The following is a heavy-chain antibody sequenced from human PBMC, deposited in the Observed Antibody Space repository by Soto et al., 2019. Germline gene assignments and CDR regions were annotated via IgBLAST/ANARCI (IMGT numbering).Heavy chain of an antibody. V-gene: IGHV4-31*03. Sequence: SETLSLTCTVSGGSISSGGYYWTWIRQHPGKGLEWIGYIYYSGSTYYNPSLKSRVTISVDTSKNQFSLKLSSVTAADTAVYYCARPGGSGWFYFDSWGQGSQVTVSS. CDR3: ARPGGSGWFYFDS. CDR1: GGSISSGGYY. D-gene: IGHD6-13*01. J-gene: IGHJ4*02. CDR2: IYYSGST.